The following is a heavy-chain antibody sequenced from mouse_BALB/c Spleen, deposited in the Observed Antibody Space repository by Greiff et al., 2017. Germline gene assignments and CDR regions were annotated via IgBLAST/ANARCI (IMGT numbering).Heavy chain of an antibody. D-gene: IGHD2-14*01. CDR3: VRGGYDYAMDY. CDR2: IDPANGNT. CDR1: GFNIKDTY. J-gene: IGHJ4*01. V-gene: IGHV14-3*02. Sequence: EVQLQQSGAELVKPGASVKLSCTASGFNIKDTYMHWVKQRPEQGLEWIGRIDPANGNTKYDPKFQGKATITADTSSNTAYLQLSSLTSEDTAVYYCVRGGYDYAMDYWGQGTSVTVSS.